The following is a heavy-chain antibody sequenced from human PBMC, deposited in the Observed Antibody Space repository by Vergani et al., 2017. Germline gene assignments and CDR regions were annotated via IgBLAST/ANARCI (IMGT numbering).Heavy chain of an antibody. CDR3: AGSIGYCSSTSCYWFDP. J-gene: IGHJ5*02. CDR1: GFTFSSYS. Sequence: EVQLVESGGGLVKPGGSLRLSCAASGFTFSSYSMNWVRQAPGKGLEWVSSISSSSSYIYYADSVKGRFTISRDNAKNSLYLQMSSLRAEDTAVYYCAGSIGYCSSTSCYWFDPWGQGTLVTVSS. V-gene: IGHV3-21*04. CDR2: ISSSSSYI. D-gene: IGHD2-2*01.